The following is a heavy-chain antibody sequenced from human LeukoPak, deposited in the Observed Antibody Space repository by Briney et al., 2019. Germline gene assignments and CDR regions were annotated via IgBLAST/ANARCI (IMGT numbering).Heavy chain of an antibody. CDR1: GFTFSSYT. V-gene: IGHV3-48*04. J-gene: IGHJ6*02. CDR3: ARDLMPPNSAYYVPYSYYGMDV. CDR2: ISSSSSTI. D-gene: IGHD3-22*01. Sequence: PGGSLRLSCAASGFTFSSYTINWVRQAPGKGLEWVSYISSSSSTIYYADSVKGRFTISRDNAKNSLYLRMNSLRAEDTAVYYCARDLMPPNSAYYVPYSYYGMDVWGQGTTVTVSS.